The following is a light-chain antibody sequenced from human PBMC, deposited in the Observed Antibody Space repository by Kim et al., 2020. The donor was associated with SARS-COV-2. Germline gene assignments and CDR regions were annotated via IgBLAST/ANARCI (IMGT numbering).Light chain of an antibody. Sequence: QSALTQPASVSGSPGQSITISCTGTNSDVGGNTYVSWYQKNPGKAPKLIVYDGNNRPSGVSDRFSGSKFGDTAFLTISGLQTEGEADYYCSSYTNYSTVVFGGGTQLTVL. J-gene: IGLJ2*01. V-gene: IGLV2-14*03. CDR2: DGN. CDR1: NSDVGGNTY. CDR3: SSYTNYSTVV.